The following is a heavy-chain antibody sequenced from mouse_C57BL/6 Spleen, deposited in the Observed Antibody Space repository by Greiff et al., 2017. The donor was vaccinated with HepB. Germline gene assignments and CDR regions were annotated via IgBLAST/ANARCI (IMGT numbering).Heavy chain of an antibody. Sequence: QVQLQQPGAELVMPGASVKLSCKASGYTFTSYWMHWVKQRPGQGLEWIGEIDPSDSYTNYNQKFKGKSTLTVDKSSSTAYMQLSSLTSEDSAVYYCARRGGLFDYWGQGTTLTVSS. V-gene: IGHV1-69*01. CDR3: ARRGGLFDY. CDR1: GYTFTSYW. CDR2: IDPSDSYT. J-gene: IGHJ2*01. D-gene: IGHD1-1*02.